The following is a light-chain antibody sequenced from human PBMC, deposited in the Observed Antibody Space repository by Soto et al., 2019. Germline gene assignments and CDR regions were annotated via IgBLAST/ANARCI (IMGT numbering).Light chain of an antibody. CDR2: GAS. Sequence: DIQLTQSPSFLSASVGDRVTITCRASQGISSYLAWYQQRPGKAPKLLIYGASTLQSGVPSRFSGSGSGTEFTLTISSLQPEDCTTYYCQQFNSYPLTFGVGTKVEIK. CDR3: QQFNSYPLT. CDR1: QGISSY. V-gene: IGKV1-9*01. J-gene: IGKJ4*01.